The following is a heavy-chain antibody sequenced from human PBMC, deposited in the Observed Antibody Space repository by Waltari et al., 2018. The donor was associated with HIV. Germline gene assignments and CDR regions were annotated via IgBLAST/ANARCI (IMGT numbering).Heavy chain of an antibody. J-gene: IGHJ4*02. CDR2: IFYSGNT. CDR1: GGSLSSREYY. Sequence: QLQVQESGPGLVKPSETLSLTCTVSGGSLSSREYYWGWIRQPPGKGLEWIGIIFYSGNTYSNPSLKSRVTISVDTSKSQFSLNLSSVTDADTAVYYCARQWLALYFDYWGQGTLVTVSS. V-gene: IGHV4-39*07. D-gene: IGHD6-19*01. CDR3: ARQWLALYFDY.